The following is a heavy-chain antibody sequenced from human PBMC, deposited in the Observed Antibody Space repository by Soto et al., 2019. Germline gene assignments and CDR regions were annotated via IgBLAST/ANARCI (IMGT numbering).Heavy chain of an antibody. V-gene: IGHV3-23*01. CDR3: AKDHPSNGWPAFDH. CDR1: GFNFNYYA. Sequence: EVQLLESGGGLVQPGGSLRLSCTASGFNFNYYAMSWVCQAPGKGLEWVSSIDAAENTYHADSVKGRFTISSDRSKNTLYLQMNSLRADDTATYYCAKDHPSNGWPAFDHWGQGTLVTVSS. D-gene: IGHD6-19*01. CDR2: IDAAENT. J-gene: IGHJ4*02.